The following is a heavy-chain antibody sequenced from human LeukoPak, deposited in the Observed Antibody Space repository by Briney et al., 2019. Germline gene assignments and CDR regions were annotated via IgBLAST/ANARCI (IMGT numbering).Heavy chain of an antibody. V-gene: IGHV3-23*01. CDR2: ISGGGNT. CDR1: GFTFSSYD. CDR3: GRYGWEIRLATGY. J-gene: IGHJ4*02. Sequence: GGSLRLSCAASGFTFSSYDMSWVRQAPGKGLEWVSGISGGGNTFYSDAVKGRFTISRDNSKNTLFLEMNSLRADDTAVYYCGRYGWEIRLATGYWGQGTLVTVSS. D-gene: IGHD1-26*01.